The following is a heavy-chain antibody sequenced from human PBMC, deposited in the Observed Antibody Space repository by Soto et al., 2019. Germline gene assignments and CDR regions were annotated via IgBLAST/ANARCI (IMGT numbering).Heavy chain of an antibody. D-gene: IGHD3-9*01. CDR1: GFTFSSYA. V-gene: IGHV3-23*01. CDR2: ISGSGGST. J-gene: IGHJ4*02. CDR3: AKDFPSLRYFDWLLPYFDY. Sequence: GSLRLSCAASGFTFSSYAMSWVRQAPWKGLEWVSAISGSGGSTYYADSVKGRFTISRDNSKNTLYLQMNSLRAEDTAVYYCAKDFPSLRYFDWLLPYFDYWGQGTLVTVSS.